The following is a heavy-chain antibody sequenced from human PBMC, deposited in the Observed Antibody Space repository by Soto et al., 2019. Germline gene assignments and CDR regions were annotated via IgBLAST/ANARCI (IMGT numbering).Heavy chain of an antibody. V-gene: IGHV1-8*01. CDR3: PRGRFRWTWFDP. J-gene: IGHJ5*02. CDR2: MNPYSDNT. Sequence: QVQLVQSGAEVQKPGASVKVSCKASGYTFTDYDINWVRQAAGQGLEWMGWMNPYSDNTGYAQKFQGRVTVTRDTPRSTAYMEPFSLRSGDTAVYYCPRGRFRWTWFDPCGQGTLVTVSS. CDR1: GYTFTDYD. D-gene: IGHD3-10*01.